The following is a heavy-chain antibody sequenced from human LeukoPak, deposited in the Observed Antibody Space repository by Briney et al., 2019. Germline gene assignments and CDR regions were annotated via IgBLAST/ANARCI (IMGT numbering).Heavy chain of an antibody. CDR3: ATSRWGRFGY. Sequence: PSETLSGTCADYGGSFSGYYWSWIRQPPGKWLEWIGEINHSGSTNYNPSLKSRVTISVDTSKNQFSLKLSSVTAADTAVYYCATSRWGRFGYWGQGTLVTVSS. J-gene: IGHJ4*02. CDR1: GGSFSGYY. CDR2: INHSGST. D-gene: IGHD1-26*01. V-gene: IGHV4-34*01.